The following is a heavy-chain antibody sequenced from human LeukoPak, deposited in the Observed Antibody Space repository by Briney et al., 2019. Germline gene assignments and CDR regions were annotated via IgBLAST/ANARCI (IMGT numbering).Heavy chain of an antibody. CDR1: GFTFDDYG. CDR3: ASQAYSSSPSIGY. J-gene: IGHJ4*02. D-gene: IGHD6-6*01. CDR2: INTDGRST. V-gene: IGHV3-74*01. Sequence: PGGSLRLSCAASGFTFDDYGMSWVRQVPGKGLVWVSRINTDGRSTYYADSVQGRFTISRDNAKNTVYLQMNNLRAEDTALYYCASQAYSSSPSIGYWGQGTLVTVSS.